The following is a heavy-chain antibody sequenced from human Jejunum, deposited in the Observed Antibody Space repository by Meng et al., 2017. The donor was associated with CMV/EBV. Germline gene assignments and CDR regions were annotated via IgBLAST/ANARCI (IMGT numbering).Heavy chain of an antibody. J-gene: IGHJ4*02. D-gene: IGHD1-26*01. CDR3: AHFVGGYYPSRPDY. Sequence: QITFKESGPTLVNPTQTLPLTCSFLGFSPRTGGGGVGWIRQPPGKALEWLALIYRGDDKRYSPSLNSRLTIAKDTSKNEVVLTLTNMGPIDTGTYYCAHFVGGYYPSRPDYWGQGTLVTVSS. CDR1: GFSPRTGGGG. V-gene: IGHV2-5*02. CDR2: IYRGDDK.